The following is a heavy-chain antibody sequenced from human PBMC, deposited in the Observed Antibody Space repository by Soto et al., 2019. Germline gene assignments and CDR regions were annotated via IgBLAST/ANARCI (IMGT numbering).Heavy chain of an antibody. CDR3: ARILYYYDSSGYRPAFDI. CDR1: GYSFTSYW. D-gene: IGHD3-22*01. CDR2: IYPGDSDT. Sequence: RGESLKISCKGSGYSFTSYWIGWVRQMPGKGLEWMGIIYPGDSDTRYSPSFQGQVTISADKSISTAYLQWSSLKASDTAMYYCARILYYYDSSGYRPAFDIWGQGTMVTVSS. J-gene: IGHJ3*02. V-gene: IGHV5-51*01.